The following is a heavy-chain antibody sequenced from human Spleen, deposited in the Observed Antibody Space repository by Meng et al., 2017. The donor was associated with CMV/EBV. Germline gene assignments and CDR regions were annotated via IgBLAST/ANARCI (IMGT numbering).Heavy chain of an antibody. CDR2: IYYSEIT. CDR1: GGSISSYY. D-gene: IGHD6-13*01. CDR3: ARDLAAAGGFDH. J-gene: IGHJ4*02. V-gene: IGHV4-59*01. Sequence: LTCTVSGGSISSYYWSWIRQPPGKGLEWIGYIYYSEITNYNPSLKSRVTISLDTSKNQFSLKVRFVTAADTAVYYCARDLAAAGGFDHWGQGTLVTVSS.